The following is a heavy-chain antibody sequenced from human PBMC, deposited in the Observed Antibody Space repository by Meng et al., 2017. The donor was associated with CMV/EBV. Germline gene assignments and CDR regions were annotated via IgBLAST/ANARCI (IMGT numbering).Heavy chain of an antibody. Sequence: GVTFSSYAISWLRQAPGQGLEWRGVIISSIGTENYAQKFQGRVTITEDKTTSTAEMERSRLRAEDTAVYYCAREEVDTVTTIGYFDLWGRGTLVTVSS. D-gene: IGHD4-17*01. CDR3: AREEVDTVTTIGYFDL. CDR2: IISSIGTE. V-gene: IGHV1-69*06. J-gene: IGHJ2*01. CDR1: GVTFSSYA.